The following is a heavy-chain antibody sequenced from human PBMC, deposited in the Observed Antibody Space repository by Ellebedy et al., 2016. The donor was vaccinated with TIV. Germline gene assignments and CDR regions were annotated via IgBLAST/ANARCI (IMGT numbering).Heavy chain of an antibody. CDR2: TKKDGSEK. CDR3: ARDQWLGRAYYFDY. J-gene: IGHJ4*01. CDR1: GFTFSTFW. V-gene: IGHV3-7*01. Sequence: GESLKISCAASGFTFSTFWISWLRQAPGKGLEWVATTKKDGSEKYYVDSVEGRFSISRDNAKKSLYLQMNSLTDEDTAVYYCARDQWLGRAYYFDYWGQGTLVTVSS. D-gene: IGHD6-19*01.